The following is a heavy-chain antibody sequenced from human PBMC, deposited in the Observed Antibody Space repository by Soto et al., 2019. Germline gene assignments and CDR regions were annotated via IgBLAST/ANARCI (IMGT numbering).Heavy chain of an antibody. CDR3: ARERTGEPTFIGY. CDR1: GGSVSSSNYY. V-gene: IGHV4-61*01. Sequence: SETLSLTCTVSGGSVSSSNYYWSWIRQPPGKGLEWLGYIYYSGSASYNPSLKSRITVSVDTSKNQFSLKLSSVTAADTAVYYCARERTGEPTFIGYSGQGTLVTVS. CDR2: IYYSGSA. D-gene: IGHD1-1*01. J-gene: IGHJ4*02.